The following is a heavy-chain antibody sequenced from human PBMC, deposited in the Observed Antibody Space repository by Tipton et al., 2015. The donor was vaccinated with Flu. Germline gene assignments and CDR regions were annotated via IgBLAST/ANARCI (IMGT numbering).Heavy chain of an antibody. V-gene: IGHV3-30*13. CDR1: GFTFSNYG. CDR2: ISYDGSNQ. CDR3: ARELDYGVFSPYFDY. J-gene: IGHJ4*02. D-gene: IGHD4-17*01. Sequence: SLRLSCAASGFTFSNYGMFWVRQAPGKGLEWVTTISYDGSNQYYADSVKGRFTISRDNSKNMVYLQMNSLRAEDTAVYYCARELDYGVFSPYFDYCGQGTLVTVSS.